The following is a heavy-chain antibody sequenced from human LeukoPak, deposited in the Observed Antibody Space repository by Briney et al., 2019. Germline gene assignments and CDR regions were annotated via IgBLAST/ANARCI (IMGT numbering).Heavy chain of an antibody. CDR3: TTDFSPPLNGDDDPFYYYYYMDV. CDR1: GFTFSNAW. J-gene: IGHJ6*03. Sequence: KPGGSLRLSCAASGFTFSNAWMSWVRQAPGKGLEWVGRIKSKTDGGTTDYAAPVKGRFTISRDDSKNTLYLQMNSLKTEDTAVYYCTTDFSPPLNGDDDPFYYYYYMDVWGKGTTVTVSS. V-gene: IGHV3-15*01. D-gene: IGHD4-17*01. CDR2: IKSKTDGGTT.